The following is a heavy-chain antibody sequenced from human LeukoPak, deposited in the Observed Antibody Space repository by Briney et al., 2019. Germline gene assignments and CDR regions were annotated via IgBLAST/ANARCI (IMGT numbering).Heavy chain of an antibody. D-gene: IGHD3-22*01. J-gene: IGHJ3*01. CDR2: IYYYGGT. Sequence: SETLSLTCTVSGGSISSSSYYLGWIRQPPGKGLEWIGSIYYYGGTYYNPSLKSRITISVDTSRSQISLKLSSVTAADTAVYYCARNRTTIGMIEGVDVFDVWGQGTRVTVSS. CDR1: GGSISSSSYY. CDR3: ARNRTTIGMIEGVDVFDV. V-gene: IGHV4-39*01.